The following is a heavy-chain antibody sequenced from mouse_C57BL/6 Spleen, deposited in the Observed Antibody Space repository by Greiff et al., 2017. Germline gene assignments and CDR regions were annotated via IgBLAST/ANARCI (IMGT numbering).Heavy chain of an antibody. Sequence: QVQLQQPGAELVRPGASVTLSCKASGYTFTDYEMHWVKQTPVHGLEWIGAIDPETGGTAYNQKFKGKAILTADKSSSTAYMELRSLTSEDSAVYYCTREELGPFDYWGQGTTLTVSS. D-gene: IGHD4-1*01. J-gene: IGHJ2*01. V-gene: IGHV1-15*01. CDR2: IDPETGGT. CDR1: GYTFTDYE. CDR3: TREELGPFDY.